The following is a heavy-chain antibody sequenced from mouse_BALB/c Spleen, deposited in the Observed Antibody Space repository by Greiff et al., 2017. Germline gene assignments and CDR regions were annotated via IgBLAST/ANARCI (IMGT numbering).Heavy chain of an antibody. D-gene: IGHD5-2*01. J-gene: IGHJ2*01. CDR2: IDPSDSET. CDR1: GYTFTSYW. Sequence: QVQLQQPGAELVKPGAPVKLSCKASGYTFTSYWMNWVKQRPGRGLEWIGRIDPSDSETHYNQKFKDKATLTVDKSSSTAYIQLSSLTSEDSAVYYCARSNNYRYFDYWGQGTTLTVSS. V-gene: IGHV1-69*02. CDR3: ARSNNYRYFDY.